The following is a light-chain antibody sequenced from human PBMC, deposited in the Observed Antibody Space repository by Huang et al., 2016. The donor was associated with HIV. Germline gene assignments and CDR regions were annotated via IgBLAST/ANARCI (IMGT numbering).Light chain of an antibody. CDR3: QQRSSWYT. V-gene: IGKV3-11*01. CDR1: QSVSTY. J-gene: IGKJ2*01. Sequence: EIVLTQSPATLSLSPGESATLSCRASQSVSTYLAWYQQKPGQAPRLLIYDASNRATGIPARFSGSGSVTDFTLTISSLEPEDFAIYYCQQRSSWYTFGQGTKLEIK. CDR2: DAS.